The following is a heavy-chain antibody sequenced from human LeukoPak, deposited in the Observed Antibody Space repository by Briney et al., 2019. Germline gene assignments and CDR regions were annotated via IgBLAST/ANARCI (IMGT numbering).Heavy chain of an antibody. CDR2: INHSGST. J-gene: IGHJ3*02. CDR1: GGSFSGYY. V-gene: IGHV4-34*01. Sequence: PSETLSLTCAVYGGSFSGYYWSWIRQPPGKGLEWIGEINHSGSTNYNPSLKSRVTISVDTSKNQFSLKLSSVTAADTAVYYCARAPSITMVRGVPGAFDIWGQGTMVTVSS. D-gene: IGHD3-10*01. CDR3: ARAPSITMVRGVPGAFDI.